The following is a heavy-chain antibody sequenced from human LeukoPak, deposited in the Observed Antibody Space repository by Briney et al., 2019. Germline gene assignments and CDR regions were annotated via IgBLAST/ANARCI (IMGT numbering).Heavy chain of an antibody. CDR1: GYTFTGYY. CDR2: MNPNGGNT. CDR3: ARGREERYFDWLMGYYYYMDV. D-gene: IGHD3-9*01. V-gene: IGHV1-8*02. Sequence: GASVKVSCKASGYTFTGYYMHWVRQATGQGLEWMGWMNPNGGNTGYAQKFQGRVTMTRNTSISTAYMELSGLRSEDTAVYYCARGREERYFDWLMGYYYYMDVWGKGTTVTISS. J-gene: IGHJ6*03.